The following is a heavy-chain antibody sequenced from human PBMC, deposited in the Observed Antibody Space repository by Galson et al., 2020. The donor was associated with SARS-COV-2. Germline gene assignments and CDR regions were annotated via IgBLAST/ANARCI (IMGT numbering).Heavy chain of an antibody. CDR1: GFTFSSYG. D-gene: IGHD3-22*01. J-gene: IGHJ4*02. CDR2: IWYDGSNK. Sequence: GESLKISCAASGFTFSSYGMHWVRQAPGKGLEWVAVIWYDGSNKHYADSVKGRFTISRDNSKNTMYLQMNSLRVEDTAVYYCARDRGSGYPYYWGQGSLVTVSS. CDR3: ARDRGSGYPYY. V-gene: IGHV3-30*19.